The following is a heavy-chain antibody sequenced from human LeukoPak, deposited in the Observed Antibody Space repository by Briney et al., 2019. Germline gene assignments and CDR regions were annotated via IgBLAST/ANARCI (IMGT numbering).Heavy chain of an antibody. V-gene: IGHV4-39*07. CDR1: GGSISSSSYY. CDR2: IYYSGST. CDR3: ARVWELKTPDI. J-gene: IGHJ3*02. Sequence: SETLSLTCTVSGGSISSSSYYWGWIRQPPGKGLEWIGSIYYSGSTYYNPSLKSRVTISVDTSKNQFSLKLSSVTAADTAVYYCARVWELKTPDIWGQGTMVTVSS. D-gene: IGHD1-26*01.